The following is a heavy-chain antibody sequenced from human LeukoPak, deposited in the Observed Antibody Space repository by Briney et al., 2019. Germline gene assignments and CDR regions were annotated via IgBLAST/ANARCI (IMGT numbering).Heavy chain of an antibody. Sequence: GGSLRLSCAASGSTFSSYSMNWVRQAPGKGLEWVSSISSSSSYIYYADSVKGRFTISRDNAKNSLYLQMNSLRAEDTAVHYCARGPYQLLPFDYWGQGTLVTVSS. V-gene: IGHV3-21*01. CDR1: GSTFSSYS. CDR3: ARGPYQLLPFDY. D-gene: IGHD2-2*01. J-gene: IGHJ4*02. CDR2: ISSSSSYI.